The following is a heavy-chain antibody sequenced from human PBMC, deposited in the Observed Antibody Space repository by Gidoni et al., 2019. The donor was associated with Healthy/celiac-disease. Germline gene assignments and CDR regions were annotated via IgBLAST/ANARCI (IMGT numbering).Heavy chain of an antibody. Sequence: EVQLVESGGGLVQPGGSLRLSCAASGFTFSSYSMNWVLQAPGKGLEWVSYISSSSSTIYYADSVKGRFTISRDNAKNSLYLQMNSLRAEDTAVYYCARGGYYYGSGSYSRGYYYYYMDVWGKGTTVTVSS. CDR3: ARGGYYYGSGSYSRGYYYYYMDV. CDR2: ISSSSSTI. D-gene: IGHD3-10*01. J-gene: IGHJ6*03. V-gene: IGHV3-48*01. CDR1: GFTFSSYS.